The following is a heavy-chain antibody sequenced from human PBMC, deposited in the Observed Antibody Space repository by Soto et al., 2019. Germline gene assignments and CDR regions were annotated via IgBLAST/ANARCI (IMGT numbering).Heavy chain of an antibody. CDR2: IHGGGGGT. D-gene: IGHD6-19*01. V-gene: IGHV3-23*01. CDR3: ARDAVSETGQCDWFDP. Sequence: EVQLLESGGGLVQPGGSLRLSCAASGFTFSAYAMSWVRQAPGKGLEWVSSIHGGGGGTFYADSVKGRFTISRDNSRNTLFLQMNSLRADDTAVYYCARDAVSETGQCDWFDPWGQGTLVT. J-gene: IGHJ5*02. CDR1: GFTFSAYA.